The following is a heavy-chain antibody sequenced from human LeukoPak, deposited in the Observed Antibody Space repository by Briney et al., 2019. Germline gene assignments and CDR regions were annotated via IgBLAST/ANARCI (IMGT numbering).Heavy chain of an antibody. J-gene: IGHJ4*02. V-gene: IGHV3-23*01. D-gene: IGHD6-13*01. CDR3: AKPERYGTTWYGRVDY. CDR2: IRTSGST. CDR1: GFTFSNYA. Sequence: PGGSLRPSCGASGFTFSNYAMSWVRQAPGKGLEWVSAIRTSGSTYYADSVKGRFTISRDNPKNTLYLQMNSLRGEDTAVYYCAKPERYGTTWYGRVDYWGQGTLVTVSS.